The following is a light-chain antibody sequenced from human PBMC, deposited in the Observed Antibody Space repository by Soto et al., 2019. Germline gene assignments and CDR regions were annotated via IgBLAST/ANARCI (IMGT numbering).Light chain of an antibody. Sequence: IVLTQSPATLSVNPGERATLSCRASQSVSSNLAWYQQKPGQPPKLLIYWASTREPGVPDRFSGSGSETDFTLTISSLQAEDVAVYYCKHSYSVPLSFGGGTKVDI. V-gene: IGKV3-15*01. J-gene: IGKJ4*01. CDR1: QSVSSN. CDR2: WAS. CDR3: KHSYSVPLS.